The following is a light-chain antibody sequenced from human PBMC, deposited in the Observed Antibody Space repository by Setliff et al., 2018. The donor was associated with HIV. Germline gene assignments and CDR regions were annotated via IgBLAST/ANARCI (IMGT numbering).Light chain of an antibody. CDR1: QSVYSNY. V-gene: IGKV3D-20*01. J-gene: IGKJ4*01. CDR2: DAS. Sequence: EIVLTQSPGTPSLSPGERATLSCRASQSVYSNYLAWYQQKPGLAPRLLIYDASSRATGIPDRFSGSGSGTDFTLTISRLEPEDFAVYYCQQYGSSPLTFGGGTKVDIK. CDR3: QQYGSSPLT.